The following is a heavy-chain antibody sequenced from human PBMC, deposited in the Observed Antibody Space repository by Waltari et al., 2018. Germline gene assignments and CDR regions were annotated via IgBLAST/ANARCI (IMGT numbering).Heavy chain of an antibody. V-gene: IGHV3-7*01. D-gene: IGHD5-18*01. Sequence: EVQLVESGGGLVQPGGSLRLSCAASGFTFSSYWMSCVRQAPGKGLEWMANIKQDGSEKYYVDCVKGRFTISRDNAKNSLYLHMNSLRAEDTAVYYCARDASRITAMALYSFDYWGQGTLVTVSS. CDR2: IKQDGSEK. J-gene: IGHJ4*02. CDR3: ARDASRITAMALYSFDY. CDR1: GFTFSSYW.